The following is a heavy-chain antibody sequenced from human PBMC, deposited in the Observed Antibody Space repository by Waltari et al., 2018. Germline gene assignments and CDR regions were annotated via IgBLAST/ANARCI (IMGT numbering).Heavy chain of an antibody. Sequence: EVQLVESGGGLVQPGRSLRLSCPASGFTFGDYALSGFRQAPGKGLEWVGFIRTKASGETTEYAASVKGRFTVSRDDSKNIAYLQMNSLKTEDTAVYYCSRAGSRQLWRLPDYWGQGALVTVSS. CDR3: SRAGSRQLWRLPDY. D-gene: IGHD5-18*01. CDR1: GFTFGDYA. J-gene: IGHJ4*02. V-gene: IGHV3-49*03. CDR2: IRTKASGETT.